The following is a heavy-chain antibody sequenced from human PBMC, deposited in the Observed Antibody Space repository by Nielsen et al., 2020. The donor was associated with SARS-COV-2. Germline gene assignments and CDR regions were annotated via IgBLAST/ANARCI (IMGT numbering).Heavy chain of an antibody. J-gene: IGHJ3*02. Sequence: ASVKVSCKASGYTFTSYGISWVRQAPGHGLEWMGWISAYNGNTNYAQKLQGRVTMTTDTSTSTAYMELRSLRSDDTAVYYCARDRSSGSYYDFWSGYYPDAFDIWGQGTMVTVSS. CDR2: ISAYNGNT. CDR1: GYTFTSYG. CDR3: ARDRSSGSYYDFWSGYYPDAFDI. D-gene: IGHD3-3*01. V-gene: IGHV1-18*04.